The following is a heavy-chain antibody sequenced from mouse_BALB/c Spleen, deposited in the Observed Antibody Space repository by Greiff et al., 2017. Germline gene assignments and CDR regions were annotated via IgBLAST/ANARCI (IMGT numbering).Heavy chain of an antibody. Sequence: VQLVESGAELMKPGASVKISYKATGYTFSSYWIEWVKQRPGHGLEWIGEILPGSGSTNYNEKFKGKATFTADTSSNTAYMQLSSLTSEDSAVYYCARNYRYDPWFAYWGQGTLVTVSA. CDR3: ARNYRYDPWFAY. V-gene: IGHV1-9*01. CDR1: GYTFSSYW. J-gene: IGHJ3*01. D-gene: IGHD2-14*01. CDR2: ILPGSGST.